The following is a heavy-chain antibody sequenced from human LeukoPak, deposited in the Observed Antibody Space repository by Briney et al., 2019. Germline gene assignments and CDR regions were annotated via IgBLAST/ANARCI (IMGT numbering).Heavy chain of an antibody. J-gene: IGHJ4*02. CDR3: ARGTRAAYYFDY. D-gene: IGHD2-2*01. Sequence: PGGSLRLSCAASGVTFSSYEMNWVRQAPGKGLEWVSYISSSGSTIYYADSVKGRFTISRDNAKNSLYLQMNSLRAEDTAVYYCARGTRAAYYFDYWGQGTLVTVSS. V-gene: IGHV3-48*03. CDR2: ISSSGSTI. CDR1: GVTFSSYE.